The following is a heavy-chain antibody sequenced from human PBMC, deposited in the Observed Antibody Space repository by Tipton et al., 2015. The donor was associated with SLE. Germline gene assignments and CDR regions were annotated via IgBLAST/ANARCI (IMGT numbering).Heavy chain of an antibody. D-gene: IGHD3-3*01. Sequence: AVSGFTFDDCGMSWVRQAPGKGLEWVSGINWNGGSTGYADSVKGRFTISRGNAKNSLYLQMNSLRAEDTALYYCARAARSYYDFSYYFDYWGQGSLVTVSS. CDR2: INWNGGST. CDR1: GFTFDDCG. CDR3: ARAARSYYDFSYYFDY. V-gene: IGHV3-20*04. J-gene: IGHJ4*02.